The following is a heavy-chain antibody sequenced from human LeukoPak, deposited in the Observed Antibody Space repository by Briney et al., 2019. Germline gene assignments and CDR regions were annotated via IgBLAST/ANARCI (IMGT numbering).Heavy chain of an antibody. CDR1: GFTFTGYY. J-gene: IGHJ4*02. Sequence: ASVKVSYKASGFTFTGYYIHWVRQAPGQGLEWMGYINPHSGGTSSPQKFQGRVTMTTDTSISAAYMELSSLISDDTAMYYCVREGNELLSKNFDYWGQGTPVTVSS. V-gene: IGHV1-2*02. CDR2: INPHSGGT. CDR3: VREGNELLSKNFDY. D-gene: IGHD2-21*02.